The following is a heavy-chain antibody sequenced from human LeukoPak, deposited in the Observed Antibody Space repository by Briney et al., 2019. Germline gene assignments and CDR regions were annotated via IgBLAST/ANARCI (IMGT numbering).Heavy chain of an antibody. D-gene: IGHD5/OR15-5a*01. CDR3: ARDPSTYGTDV. Sequence: GGSLRLSCAASGFTFSSYGMHWVRQAPGKGLEWVAVIWYDGSNKYYADSVKGRFTISRDNSKNTLYLQMNSLRAEDTAAYYCARDPSTYGTDVWGQGTTVTVSS. V-gene: IGHV3-33*01. CDR1: GFTFSSYG. CDR2: IWYDGSNK. J-gene: IGHJ6*02.